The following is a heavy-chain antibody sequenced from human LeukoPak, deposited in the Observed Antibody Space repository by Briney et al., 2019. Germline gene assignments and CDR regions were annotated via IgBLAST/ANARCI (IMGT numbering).Heavy chain of an antibody. V-gene: IGHV1-18*01. D-gene: IGHD1-26*01. CDR3: ARSDGLVLPRNWFDP. J-gene: IGHJ5*02. CDR1: GYTFTSYG. Sequence: GASVKVSCKASGYTFTSYGISWVRQAPGQGLEWMGWISAYNGNTNYAQKLQGRVTMTTDTSTSTAYMELRSLRSDDTAVYYCARSDGLVLPRNWFDPWGQGTLVTVSS. CDR2: ISAYNGNT.